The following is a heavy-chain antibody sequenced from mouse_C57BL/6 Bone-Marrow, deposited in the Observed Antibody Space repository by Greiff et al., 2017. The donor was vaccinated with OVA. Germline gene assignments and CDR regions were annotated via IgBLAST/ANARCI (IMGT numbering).Heavy chain of an antibody. J-gene: IGHJ1*03. V-gene: IGHV5-16*01. Sequence: EVQVVESEGGLVQPGSSMKLSCTASGFTFSDYYMAWVRQVPEKGLEWVANINYDGSSTYYLDSLKSRFIISRDNAKNILYLQMSSLKSEDTATYYCARGYGTPYFDVWGTGTTVTVSS. D-gene: IGHD1-1*01. CDR3: ARGYGTPYFDV. CDR1: GFTFSDYY. CDR2: INYDGSST.